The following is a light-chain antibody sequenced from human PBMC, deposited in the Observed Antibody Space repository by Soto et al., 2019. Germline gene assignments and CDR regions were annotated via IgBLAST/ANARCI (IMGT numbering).Light chain of an antibody. V-gene: IGLV2-14*01. J-gene: IGLJ2*01. Sequence: QPVLTQPASVSGSPGQSITISCTGTSSDVGTYNYVSWYQQHPGKAPKLMIYDVSNRPSGVSDRFSGSKSGNTASLTISGLQAEDEADYYCSSYTSSSTSVVFGGGTKVTVL. CDR3: SSYTSSSTSVV. CDR1: SSDVGTYNY. CDR2: DVS.